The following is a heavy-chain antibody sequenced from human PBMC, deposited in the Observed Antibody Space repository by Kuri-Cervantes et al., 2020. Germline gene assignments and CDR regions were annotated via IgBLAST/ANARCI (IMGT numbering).Heavy chain of an antibody. CDR3: ARLYSGYDYWFYYFDY. V-gene: IGHV3-7*01. J-gene: IGHJ4*02. CDR2: IKQDGSEK. CDR1: GFTVSSNY. Sequence: GESLKISCAASGFTVSSNYMSWVRQAPGKGLEWVANIKQDGSEKYYVDPVKGRFTISRDNAKNSLYLQMNSLRAEDTAVYYCARLYSGYDYWFYYFDYWGQGTLVTVSS. D-gene: IGHD5-12*01.